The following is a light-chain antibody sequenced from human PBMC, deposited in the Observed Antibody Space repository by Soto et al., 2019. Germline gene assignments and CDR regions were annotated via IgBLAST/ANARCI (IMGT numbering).Light chain of an antibody. Sequence: EIVMTQSPATLSVSPGESATLSCRASQSVSSNLAWYQQKPGQAPRLLIYGASTRATGIPARFSGSGSGTEFTLIISSLQSEDFAVYYCQQYNNWPPFTFGPGTKVDIK. V-gene: IGKV3-15*01. J-gene: IGKJ3*01. CDR1: QSVSSN. CDR2: GAS. CDR3: QQYNNWPPFT.